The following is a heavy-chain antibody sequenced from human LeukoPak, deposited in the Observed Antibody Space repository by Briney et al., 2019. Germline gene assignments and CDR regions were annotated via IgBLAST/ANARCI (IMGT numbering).Heavy chain of an antibody. Sequence: PGGSLRLSCAASGFTFSSYSMNWVRQAPGKGLEWVSYISSSSSTIYYADSVKGRFTISRDNAKNSLYLQMNSLRAEDTAVYYCARDHVYDSSGYPQGSVTRPYYFDYWGQGTLVTVSS. D-gene: IGHD3-22*01. CDR3: ARDHVYDSSGYPQGSVTRPYYFDY. CDR1: GFTFSSYS. CDR2: ISSSSSTI. V-gene: IGHV3-48*01. J-gene: IGHJ4*02.